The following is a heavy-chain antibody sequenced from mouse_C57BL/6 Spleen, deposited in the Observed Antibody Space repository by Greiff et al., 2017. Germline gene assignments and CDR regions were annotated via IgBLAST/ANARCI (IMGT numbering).Heavy chain of an antibody. CDR3: ARSWCDDWYVDV. CDR1: GYAFSRSW. V-gene: IGHV1-82*01. Sequence: VQLQQSGPELVQPGASVKISCKASGYAFSRSWMNWVKQMHGKGLEWIGRIYPGDGDTNYNGKFKGKTTLTADKSSSIAYMQSSSLTSEDSAVYCCARSWCDDWYVDVWGTGTTVTVSS. J-gene: IGHJ1*03. D-gene: IGHD1-1*02. CDR2: IYPGDGDT.